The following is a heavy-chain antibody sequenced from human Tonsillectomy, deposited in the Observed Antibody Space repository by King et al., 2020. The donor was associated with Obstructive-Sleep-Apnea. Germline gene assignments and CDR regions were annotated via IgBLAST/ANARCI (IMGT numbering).Heavy chain of an antibody. CDR2: IYYSGGT. D-gene: IGHD1-26*01. CDR3: AREVGGSYLFDY. J-gene: IGHJ4*02. V-gene: IGHV4-39*07. Sequence: LQLQESGPGLVKPSETLSLTCTVSGCSISSSSYYWGWIRQPPGKGLEWIGSIYYSGGTYYNPSPERRVTISVDTSKNHISLTLSSVTAADTAVFYCAREVGGSYLFDYWGQGTLVTVSS. CDR1: GCSISSSSYY.